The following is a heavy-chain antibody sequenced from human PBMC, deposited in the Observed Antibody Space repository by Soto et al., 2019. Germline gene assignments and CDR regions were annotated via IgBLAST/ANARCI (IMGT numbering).Heavy chain of an antibody. CDR3: ARGHSSGGAGFEY. CDR1: GYSFTTYW. D-gene: IGHD6-19*01. J-gene: IGHJ4*02. Sequence: PGESLKISCKGSGYSFTTYWIDWVRQMPGKGLEWMGIIYPGDSDTRYSPSFQGQVTISADKSLSTAYLQWTSLKASDTAMYYCARGHSSGGAGFEYWGQGTLVTVSS. V-gene: IGHV5-51*01. CDR2: IYPGDSDT.